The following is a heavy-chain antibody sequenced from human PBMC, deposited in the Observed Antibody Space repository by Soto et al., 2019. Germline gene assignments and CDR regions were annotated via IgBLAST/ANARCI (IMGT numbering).Heavy chain of an antibody. V-gene: IGHV1-3*01. CDR3: ARARHIVVVVAATDWFDP. CDR1: GYTFTSYA. Sequence: ASVKVSCKASGYTFTSYAMHWVRQAPGQRLEWMGWINAGNGNTKYSQKFQGRVTITRDTSASAAYMELSSLRSEDTAVYYCARARHIVVVVAATDWFDPWGQGTLVTVSS. D-gene: IGHD2-15*01. J-gene: IGHJ5*02. CDR2: INAGNGNT.